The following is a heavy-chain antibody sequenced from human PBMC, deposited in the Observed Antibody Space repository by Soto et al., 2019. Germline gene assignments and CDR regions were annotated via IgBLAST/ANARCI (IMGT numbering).Heavy chain of an antibody. V-gene: IGHV4-30-4*01. CDR1: GGSINNNGYF. D-gene: IGHD1-26*01. Sequence: QVQLQESGPGVVEPSQTLSLTCTVSGGSINNNGYFWSWIRQPPGSGLEWIGHIYNSGSTYSNPSIKSRLNLSVDTSKNQFYMNLGSVTDADTAVYYCARAPSGDKVDYWGQGTLVTVSS. J-gene: IGHJ4*02. CDR3: ARAPSGDKVDY. CDR2: IYNSGST.